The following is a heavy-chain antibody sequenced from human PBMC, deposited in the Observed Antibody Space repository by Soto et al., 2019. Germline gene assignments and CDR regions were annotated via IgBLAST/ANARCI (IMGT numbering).Heavy chain of an antibody. CDR1: GFTFSSYA. CDR2: ISGSDGRT. Sequence: EVQLLESGGGLVQPGGSLRLSCAASGFTFSSYAMSWARQAPGKGLDWVSAISGSDGRTYYAESVKGRFTISRDNSKNTLYLQMSSLRAEDTAVYYCAKTRLSNTLLPPTVFDYWGQGTLVTVAS. CDR3: AKTRLSNTLLPPTVFDY. J-gene: IGHJ4*02. D-gene: IGHD2-15*01. V-gene: IGHV3-23*01.